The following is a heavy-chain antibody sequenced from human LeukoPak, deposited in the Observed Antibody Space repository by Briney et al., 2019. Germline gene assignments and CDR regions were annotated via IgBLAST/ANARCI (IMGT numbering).Heavy chain of an antibody. CDR1: GYTFTGYY. CDR2: INPNSGGT. Sequence: ASVKVSCKASGYTFTGYYMHWVRQAPGQGLEWIGWINPNSGGTNYAQKFQGRVTMTRDTSISTAYMELSRLRSDDTAVYYCARSFPARRYYYYGMDVWGQGTTVTVSS. CDR3: ARSFPARRYYYYGMDV. D-gene: IGHD6-6*01. J-gene: IGHJ6*02. V-gene: IGHV1-2*02.